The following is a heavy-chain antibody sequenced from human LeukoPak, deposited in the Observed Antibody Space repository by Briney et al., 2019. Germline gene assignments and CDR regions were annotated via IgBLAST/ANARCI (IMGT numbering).Heavy chain of an antibody. CDR2: IYTSGST. CDR1: DGSISNSY. V-gene: IGHV4-4*09. D-gene: IGHD3-3*01. Sequence: SETLSLSCTVSDGSISNSYWNWVRQSPGRGLEWLGYIYTSGSTNYNPSLKSRITLSIDTSKNQFSLKLSSVTAADTAVYYCARGSYDFWSGYYSRAWGYYFDYWGQGTLVTVSS. J-gene: IGHJ4*02. CDR3: ARGSYDFWSGYYSRAWGYYFDY.